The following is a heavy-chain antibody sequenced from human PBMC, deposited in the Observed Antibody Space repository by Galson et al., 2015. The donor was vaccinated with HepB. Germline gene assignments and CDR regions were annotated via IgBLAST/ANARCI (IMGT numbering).Heavy chain of an antibody. CDR1: GFTFSVYA. J-gene: IGHJ6*02. Sequence: SLRLSCAPSGFTFSVYAMHWVRQAPGKGLEWVAIIWYDGSNKYYSDSVKGRFTISRDNSQNTLYLQMNSLRAEDTAVYYCAREGYYGSGSPAVTYDGMDVWGQGTTVTVSS. V-gene: IGHV3-33*01. D-gene: IGHD3-10*01. CDR2: IWYDGSNK. CDR3: AREGYYGSGSPAVTYDGMDV.